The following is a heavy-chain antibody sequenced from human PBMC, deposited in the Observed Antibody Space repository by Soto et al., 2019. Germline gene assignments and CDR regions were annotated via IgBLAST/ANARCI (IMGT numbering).Heavy chain of an antibody. V-gene: IGHV4-31*03. CDR3: ARDVDSTGWYDA. CDR1: GDSIISGGYY. Sequence: PSETLSLTCTVSGDSIISGGYYWGWIRQHPGKGLEWIGYIYYSGLTHYDPSLKSRVTISVDMSKNQFSLKVKSVTAADTAVYYCARDVDSTGWYDAWGQGTLVTVSS. CDR2: IYYSGLT. D-gene: IGHD6-19*01. J-gene: IGHJ5*02.